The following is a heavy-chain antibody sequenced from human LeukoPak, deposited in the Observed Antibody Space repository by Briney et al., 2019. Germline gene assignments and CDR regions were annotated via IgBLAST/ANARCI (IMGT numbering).Heavy chain of an antibody. D-gene: IGHD6-19*01. CDR3: ARGGSIAVAENFDY. Sequence: ASVKVSCKASGGTFSSYAISWVRQAPGQGLEWMGWMNPNSGNTGYAQKFQGRVTITRNTSISTAYMELSSLRSEDTAVYYCARGGSIAVAENFDYWGQGTLVTVSS. V-gene: IGHV1-8*03. J-gene: IGHJ4*02. CDR1: GGTFSSYA. CDR2: MNPNSGNT.